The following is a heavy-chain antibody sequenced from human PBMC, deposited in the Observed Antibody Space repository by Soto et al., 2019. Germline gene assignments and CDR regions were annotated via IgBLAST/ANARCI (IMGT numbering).Heavy chain of an antibody. CDR2: ISGSGGST. Sequence: EVQLLESGGGLVQPGGSLRLSCAASGFTFSSYAMSWVRQAPGKGLEWVSAISGSGGSTYYADSVKGRFTISRDNSKNTLYLQMNSQRADDTAVYYCAKEAQGTMVRGVIITGYWGQGTLVTVSS. CDR3: AKEAQGTMVRGVIITGY. CDR1: GFTFSSYA. J-gene: IGHJ4*02. V-gene: IGHV3-23*01. D-gene: IGHD3-10*01.